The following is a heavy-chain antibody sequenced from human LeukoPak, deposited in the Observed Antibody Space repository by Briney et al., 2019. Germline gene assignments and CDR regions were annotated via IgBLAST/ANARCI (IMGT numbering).Heavy chain of an antibody. CDR2: ISHDGNDK. CDR3: ARITSFYYFDY. Sequence: GGSLRLSCAASGFTFSTYTMYWVRQAPGKGLEWVAVISHDGNDKYYADSVKGRFTISRDNSKNTLFLQRNSLSDDDTAVYSCARITSFYYFDYWGQGTLVTVSS. J-gene: IGHJ4*02. CDR1: GFTFSTYT. V-gene: IGHV3-30*04. D-gene: IGHD1-20*01.